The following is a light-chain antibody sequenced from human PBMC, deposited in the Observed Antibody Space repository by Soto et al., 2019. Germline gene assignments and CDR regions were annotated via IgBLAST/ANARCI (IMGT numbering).Light chain of an antibody. Sequence: DVVMTQSPLSLPVTLGQPSSLSCMSSRILVSSDGNIYLSWFQQRPGQSPRRLIYRVSHRDSGVPDRFSGSGSGTDFTLKISRVEAEDAGVYYCMQPLQSWTFGQGTKVDI. CDR3: MQPLQSWT. CDR1: RILVSSDGNIY. V-gene: IGKV2-30*01. CDR2: RVS. J-gene: IGKJ1*01.